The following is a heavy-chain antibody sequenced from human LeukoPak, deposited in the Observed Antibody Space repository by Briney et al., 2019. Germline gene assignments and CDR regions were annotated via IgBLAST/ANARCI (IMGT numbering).Heavy chain of an antibody. CDR3: ARDSPGYLAYDS. D-gene: IGHD1-1*01. V-gene: IGHV3-7*04. J-gene: IGHJ4*02. CDR2: IKEDGSAT. Sequence: GGSLRLSCAASGFTFSTYWMTWVSQAPGKGPEWVANIKEDGSATYYVDSVKGRFTISRDNAKKSLYLQMNSLRAEDTAVYYSARDSPGYLAYDSWGQGTLVTVSS. CDR1: GFTFSTYW.